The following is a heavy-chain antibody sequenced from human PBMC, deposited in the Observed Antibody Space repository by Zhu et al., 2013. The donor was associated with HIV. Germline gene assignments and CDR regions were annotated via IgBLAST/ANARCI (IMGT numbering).Heavy chain of an antibody. CDR2: IGVYNGNT. V-gene: IGHV1-18*01. D-gene: IGHD6-6*01. J-gene: IGHJ3*02. Sequence: QVQLVQSGAEVKKPGASVKVSCKASGYTFYNYAISWVRQAPGQGLEWMGWIGVYNGNTKYAQKVQGRVTMTTDTSTSTAYMELRSLRSDDTAMYYCARDLYSTSSRPFDIWAKGQWSPSLQ. CDR3: ARDLYSTSSRPFDI. CDR1: GYTFYNYA.